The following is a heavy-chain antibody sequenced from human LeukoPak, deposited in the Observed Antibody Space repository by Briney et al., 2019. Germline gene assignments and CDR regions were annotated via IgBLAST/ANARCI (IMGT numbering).Heavy chain of an antibody. Sequence: GASVKVSCKASGYTFTGYYIHWVRQAPGQGLEWMGGIIPIFGTANYAQKFQGRVTITADESTSTAYMELSSLRSEDTAVYYCARDRGAVVPAAISPGVYWGQGTLVTVSS. CDR3: ARDRGAVVPAAISPGVY. V-gene: IGHV1-69*13. CDR2: IIPIFGTA. CDR1: GYTFTGYY. J-gene: IGHJ4*02. D-gene: IGHD2-2*01.